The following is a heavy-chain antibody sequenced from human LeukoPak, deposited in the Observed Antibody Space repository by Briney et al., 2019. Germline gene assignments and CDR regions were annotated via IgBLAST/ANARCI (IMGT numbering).Heavy chain of an antibody. D-gene: IGHD3-9*01. Sequence: GGSLRLSCAASGFTFSDYWMAWVRQAPRKGLEWVANINRDGSDKFYVDSVKGRFTISRDNAKNSLSLQMNSLRDEDTAVYYCAGSLSATWLYNWGQGTLVTVSS. CDR2: INRDGSDK. V-gene: IGHV3-7*02. CDR3: AGSLSATWLYN. CDR1: GFTFSDYW. J-gene: IGHJ4*02.